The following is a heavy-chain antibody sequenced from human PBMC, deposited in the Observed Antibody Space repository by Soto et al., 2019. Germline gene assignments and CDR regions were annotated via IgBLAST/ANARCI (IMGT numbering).Heavy chain of an antibody. Sequence: GGSLRLSCAASGFTFSSYAMSWVRQAPGKGLEWVSGINWNGGSTGYADSVKGRFTISRDNAKNSLYLQMNSLRAEDTALYHCARGLSIAIHDAFDIWGQGTMVTVSS. J-gene: IGHJ3*02. CDR2: INWNGGST. V-gene: IGHV3-20*01. D-gene: IGHD2-21*01. CDR1: GFTFSSYA. CDR3: ARGLSIAIHDAFDI.